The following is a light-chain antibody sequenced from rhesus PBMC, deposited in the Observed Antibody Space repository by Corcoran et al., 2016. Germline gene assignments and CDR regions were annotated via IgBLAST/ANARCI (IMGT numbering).Light chain of an antibody. CDR2: AAS. CDR3: QQHNSYPLP. J-gene: IGKJ3*01. Sequence: DIQMTQSPSSLSASVGDTVTITCQASQGISKNLAWYHQKPGKAPKLLISAASTLQSGVPSRFSGSGSGTDFTLTISSLQPEDFATYYCQQHNSYPLPFGPGTKLDIK. V-gene: IGKV1-33*02. CDR1: QGISKN.